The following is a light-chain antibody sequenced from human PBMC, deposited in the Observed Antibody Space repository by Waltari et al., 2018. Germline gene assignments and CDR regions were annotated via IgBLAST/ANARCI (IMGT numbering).Light chain of an antibody. J-gene: IGKJ5*01. CDR2: GAS. CDR1: RGSDGL. CDR3: QQSYSAPFT. Sequence: CRGCRGSDGLLKWYQHQPGKAPKLLVYGASTLQRGGPTRCSGGGSGTDFTLSISDLQPDDCSTYFCQQSYSAPFTFGRGTRLE. V-gene: IGKV1-39*01.